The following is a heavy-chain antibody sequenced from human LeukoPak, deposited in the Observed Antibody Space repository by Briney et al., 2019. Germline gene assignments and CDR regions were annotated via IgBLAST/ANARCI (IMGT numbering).Heavy chain of an antibody. J-gene: IGHJ4*02. CDR2: SNPDSGVT. CDR1: GYTFTGSY. Sequence: ASVTVSFKASGYTFTGSYIHWDRHAPGQGLEWMGWSNPDSGVTKYAQNFQGRVTMTRDTSISTASMEMRSLKSDDTAVYYCARDFGSSSAWYEFDYWGQGTLVTVSS. D-gene: IGHD6-19*01. CDR3: ARDFGSSSAWYEFDY. V-gene: IGHV1-2*02.